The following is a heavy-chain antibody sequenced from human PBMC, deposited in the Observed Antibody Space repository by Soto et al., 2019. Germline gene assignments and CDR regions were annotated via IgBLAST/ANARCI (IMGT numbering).Heavy chain of an antibody. CDR1: GGSISSGDYY. J-gene: IGHJ4*02. Sequence: SETLSLTCTVSGGSISSGDYYWSWIRQPPGKGLEWIGYIYYSGTTYYNPPLRSRVSISVDTSKNQFSLKLKSVTAADTAVYYCARDPEAFCSGDGCYDSDYWGRGTLVT. CDR3: ARDPEAFCSGDGCYDSDY. V-gene: IGHV4-30-4*01. CDR2: IYYSGTT. D-gene: IGHD2-15*01.